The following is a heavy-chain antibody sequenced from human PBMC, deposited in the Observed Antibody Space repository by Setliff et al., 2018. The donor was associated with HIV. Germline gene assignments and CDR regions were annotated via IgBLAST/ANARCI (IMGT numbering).Heavy chain of an antibody. CDR2: INHSGST. D-gene: IGHD4-17*01. Sequence: SETLSLTCAVYGGSFSDNYWSWIRQPPGKGLEWIGEINHSGSTNYNPSLKSRVTISLDTSKNQFSLKLTSVTASDTAVYYCARAAAGNTGPFDLWGQGSPVTVSS. CDR3: ARAAAGNTGPFDL. V-gene: IGHV4-34*01. CDR1: GGSFSDNY. J-gene: IGHJ4*02.